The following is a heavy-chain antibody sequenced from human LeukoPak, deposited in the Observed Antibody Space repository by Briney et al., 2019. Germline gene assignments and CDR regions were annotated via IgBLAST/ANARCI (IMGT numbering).Heavy chain of an antibody. J-gene: IGHJ6*03. V-gene: IGHV3-20*04. CDR1: GFTVSNNY. Sequence: GRSLRLSCAASGFTVSNNYMSWVRQAPGKGLEWVSGINWNGGSTGYADSVKGRFTISRDNAKNSLYLQMNSLRAEDTALYYCARYPSIVGATRYYYYYMDVWGKGTTVTVSS. CDR2: INWNGGST. CDR3: ARYPSIVGATRYYYYYMDV. D-gene: IGHD1-26*01.